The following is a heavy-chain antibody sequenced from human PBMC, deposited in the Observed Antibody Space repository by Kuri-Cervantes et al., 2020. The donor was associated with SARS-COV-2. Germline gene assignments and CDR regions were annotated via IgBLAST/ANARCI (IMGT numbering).Heavy chain of an antibody. V-gene: IGHV4-39*07. CDR3: ARVVTISGYGDYYYYYGMDV. CDR1: GGSISGSGNY. D-gene: IGHD5-12*01. J-gene: IGHJ6*02. Sequence: SETLSLTCTVSGGSISGSGNYWAWIRQPPGKGLEWIGHIHYRETTYYNPSLKSRATISVDTSKNQFSLKLSSVTAAGTAVYYCARVVTISGYGDYYYYYGMDVWGQGTTVTVSS. CDR2: IHYRETT.